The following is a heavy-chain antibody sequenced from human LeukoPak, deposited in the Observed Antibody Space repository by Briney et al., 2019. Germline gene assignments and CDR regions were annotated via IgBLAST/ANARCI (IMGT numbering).Heavy chain of an antibody. Sequence: PAGTLSLTWTVANGPITSTKWWSGVRQPPGKGVEWIGEISHTGSTNYNPSFNSRVTMSVDKSKNQFSLNLKSVTAADTALYYCASSSLVVVVTYGFDIWGRGTAVTVSS. CDR2: ISHTGST. V-gene: IGHV4-4*02. J-gene: IGHJ3*02. D-gene: IGHD2-21*01. CDR1: NGPITSTKW. CDR3: ASSSLVVVVTYGFDI.